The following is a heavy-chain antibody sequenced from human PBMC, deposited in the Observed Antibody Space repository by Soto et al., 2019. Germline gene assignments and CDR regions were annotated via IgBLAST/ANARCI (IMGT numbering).Heavy chain of an antibody. Sequence: SETLSLTCTVSRGSISGYYWSWMRQPPGQGLEWIGYIYHSGTIRYNRSLESRVTISVDTSKNQFSLKLASVTAADTAVYYCARTQMATLYFDYWGQGTLVTVS. J-gene: IGHJ4*02. CDR1: RGSISGYY. CDR2: IYHSGTI. D-gene: IGHD5-12*01. CDR3: ARTQMATLYFDY. V-gene: IGHV4-59*01.